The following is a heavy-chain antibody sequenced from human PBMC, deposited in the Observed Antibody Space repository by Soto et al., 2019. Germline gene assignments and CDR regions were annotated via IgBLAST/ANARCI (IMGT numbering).Heavy chain of an antibody. CDR1: GGSISTYY. CDR3: ARSQTTVTSYVY. J-gene: IGHJ4*02. Sequence: PSETLSLTCTVSGGSISTYYWSWIRQSPDKGLEWIGYIFYTGSTSYNPSLKSRVTISVDRSKNQFSLKLSSVTAADTAVYYCARSQTTVTSYVYWGQGTQVTVSS. CDR2: IFYTGST. V-gene: IGHV4-59*12. D-gene: IGHD4-17*01.